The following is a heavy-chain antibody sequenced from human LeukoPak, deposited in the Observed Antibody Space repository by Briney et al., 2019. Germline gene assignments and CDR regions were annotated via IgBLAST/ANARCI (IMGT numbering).Heavy chain of an antibody. D-gene: IGHD6-6*01. CDR1: GFTFSRYW. CDR3: ARGPARGYYFDY. J-gene: IGHJ4*02. Sequence: PGGSLRLSCAASGFTFSRYWMTWVRQAPGKGLEWVANIKEDGSKKNYVDSVKGRFTISRDNAKNSLYLQMNSLRAEDTAVYYCARGPARGYYFDYWGQGTLVTVSS. CDR2: IKEDGSKK. V-gene: IGHV3-7*03.